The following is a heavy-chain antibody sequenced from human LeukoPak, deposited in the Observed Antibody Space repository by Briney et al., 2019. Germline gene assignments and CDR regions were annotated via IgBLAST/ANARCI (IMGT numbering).Heavy chain of an antibody. D-gene: IGHD1-14*01. V-gene: IGHV3-53*01. CDR2: IYSGGST. CDR1: GFTVSSNY. CDR3: ARAPDGYFDY. Sequence: GGSLRLSCAASGFTVSSNYMSWVRQAPGEGLEWVSVIYSGGSTYYADSVKGRFTISRDNSKNTLYLQMNSLRAEDTAVYYCARAPDGYFDYWGQGTLVTVSS. J-gene: IGHJ4*02.